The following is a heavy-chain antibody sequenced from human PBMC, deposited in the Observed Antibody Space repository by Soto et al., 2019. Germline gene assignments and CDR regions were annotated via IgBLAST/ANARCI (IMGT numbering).Heavy chain of an antibody. D-gene: IGHD4-17*01. CDR3: ASHYNTVTTDGWFDP. J-gene: IGHJ5*02. V-gene: IGHV4-30-4*01. Sequence: PSETLSLTCTVSGGSISSGDYYWSWIRQPPGKGLEWIGYIYYSGSTYYNPSLKSRVTISVDTSKNQFSLKLSSVTAADTAVYYCASHYNTVTTDGWFDPWGQGTLVTVSS. CDR2: IYYSGST. CDR1: GGSISSGDYY.